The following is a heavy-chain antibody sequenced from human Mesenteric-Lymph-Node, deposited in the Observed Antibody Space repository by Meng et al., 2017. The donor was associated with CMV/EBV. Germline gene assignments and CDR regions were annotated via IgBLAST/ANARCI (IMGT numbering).Heavy chain of an antibody. CDR2: ISSSSSYI. CDR3: ARGGGVVVPLPFDP. Sequence: GESLKISCAASGFTFSSYSMNWVRQAPGKGLEWVSSISSSSSYIYYADSVKGRFTISRDNAKNSLYLQMNSLRAEDTAVYYCARGGGVVVPLPFDPWGQGTLVTVSS. J-gene: IGHJ5*02. CDR1: GFTFSSYS. V-gene: IGHV3-21*04. D-gene: IGHD2-2*01.